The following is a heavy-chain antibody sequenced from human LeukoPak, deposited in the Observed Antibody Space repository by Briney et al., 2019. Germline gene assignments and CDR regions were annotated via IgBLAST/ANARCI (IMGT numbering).Heavy chain of an antibody. CDR1: GFTFSSYA. J-gene: IGHJ6*02. V-gene: IGHV3-30-3*01. CDR3: AKGDSSGLRAYYYYGVDV. D-gene: IGHD6-19*01. Sequence: GGSLRLSCAASGFTFSSYAMHWVRQAPGKGLEWVAVISYDGSNKYYADSVKGRFTISRDNSKNTLYLQMNSLRAEDTAVYYCAKGDSSGLRAYYYYGVDVWGQGTTVTVSS. CDR2: ISYDGSNK.